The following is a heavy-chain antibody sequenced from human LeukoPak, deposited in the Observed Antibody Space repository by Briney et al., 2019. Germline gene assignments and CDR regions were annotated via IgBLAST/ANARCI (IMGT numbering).Heavy chain of an antibody. CDR1: TFAGYY. CDR2: INPNSGGT. J-gene: IGHJ4*02. V-gene: IGHV1-2*02. Sequence: TFAGYYKHGVRDGPRKMLEWMGWINPNSGGTNYAQKFQGRATMTRDTSISTAYMELSRLRSDDTAVYYCARAGIAAAGKPGGYWGQGTLVTVSS. CDR3: ARAGIAAAGKPGGY. D-gene: IGHD6-13*01.